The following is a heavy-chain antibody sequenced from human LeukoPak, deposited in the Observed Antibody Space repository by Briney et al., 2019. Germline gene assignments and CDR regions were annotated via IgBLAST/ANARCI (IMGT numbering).Heavy chain of an antibody. Sequence: PGGSLRLSCAASGFTFSSYGMHWVRQAPGRGLEWVAVISYDGSNKYYADSVKGRFTISRDNSKNTLYLQMNSLRAEDTAVYYCAEEDLAYCGGDCYTDYWGQGTLVTVSS. CDR2: ISYDGSNK. CDR1: GFTFSSYG. CDR3: AEEDLAYCGGDCYTDY. V-gene: IGHV3-30*18. D-gene: IGHD2-21*02. J-gene: IGHJ4*02.